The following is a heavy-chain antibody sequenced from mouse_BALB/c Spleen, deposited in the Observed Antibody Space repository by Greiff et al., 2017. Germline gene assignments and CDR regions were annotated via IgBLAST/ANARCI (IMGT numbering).Heavy chain of an antibody. CDR1: GFNIKDTY. D-gene: IGHD2-10*02. J-gene: IGHJ4*01. CDR3: AREGYGNYDAMDY. V-gene: IGHV14-3*02. Sequence: EVMLVESGAELVKPGASVKLSCTASGFNIKDTYMHWVKQRPEQGLEWIGRIDPANGNTKYDPKFQGKATITADTSSNTAYLQLSSLTSEDTAVYYCAREGYGNYDAMDYWGQGTSVTVSS. CDR2: IDPANGNT.